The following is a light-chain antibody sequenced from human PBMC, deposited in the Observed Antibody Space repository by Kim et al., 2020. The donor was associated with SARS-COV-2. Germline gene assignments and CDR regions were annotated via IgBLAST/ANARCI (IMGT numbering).Light chain of an antibody. V-gene: IGKV3-15*01. CDR3: LQYDNWPPWT. Sequence: EIVMTQSPATLSVSPGERATLSCRASQSVSSNLAWYHQKPGQAPRLLIYGASTRATGIPARFSGSGSGTEFTLTISSLLSEDFAVYYCLQYDNWPPWTFGQGTKVEIK. J-gene: IGKJ1*01. CDR1: QSVSSN. CDR2: GAS.